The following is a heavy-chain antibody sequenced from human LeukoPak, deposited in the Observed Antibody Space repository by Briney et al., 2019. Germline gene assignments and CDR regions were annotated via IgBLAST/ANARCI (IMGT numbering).Heavy chain of an antibody. J-gene: IGHJ4*02. D-gene: IGHD3-10*01. CDR3: ARDPYGSGSYYSGLIGY. Sequence: PGGSLRLSCAASGFTFSSYSMNWVRQAPGKGLEWVSYISSSSSTIYYADSVKGRFTISRDNAKNSLYLQMNSLRAEDTAVYYCARDPYGSGSYYSGLIGYWGQGTLVTVSS. V-gene: IGHV3-48*01. CDR2: ISSSSSTI. CDR1: GFTFSSYS.